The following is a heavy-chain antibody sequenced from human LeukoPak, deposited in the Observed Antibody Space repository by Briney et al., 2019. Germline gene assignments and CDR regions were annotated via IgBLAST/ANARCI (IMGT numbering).Heavy chain of an antibody. D-gene: IGHD1-26*01. CDR2: ISWNGDKF. J-gene: IGHJ6*03. CDR3: AKSGATYYNYYMDV. Sequence: GRSLRLSCVASGFTFNVYAMHWVRQVPGKGLEWVSGISWNGDKFAYADSVKGRFLISRDSAKNSLYLQMNFLRPEDTALYICAKSGATYYNYYMDVWGKGTTVTVSS. V-gene: IGHV3-9*01. CDR1: GFTFNVYA.